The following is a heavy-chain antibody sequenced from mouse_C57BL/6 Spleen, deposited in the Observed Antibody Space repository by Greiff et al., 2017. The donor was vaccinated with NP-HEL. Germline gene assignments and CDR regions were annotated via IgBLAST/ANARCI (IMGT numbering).Heavy chain of an antibody. CDR1: GFSLSTFGMG. D-gene: IGHD3-2*02. CDR3: ARIDNSSDYGYAMDY. V-gene: IGHV8-8*01. J-gene: IGHJ4*01. Sequence: QVTLKESGPGILQPSQTLSLTCSFSGFSLSTFGMGVGWIRQPSGKGLVWLVHIWWDDDKYYNPALKSRLTISKDTSKNQVILKIANVDTADTATYYCARIDNSSDYGYAMDYWGQGTSVTVSS. CDR2: IWWDDDK.